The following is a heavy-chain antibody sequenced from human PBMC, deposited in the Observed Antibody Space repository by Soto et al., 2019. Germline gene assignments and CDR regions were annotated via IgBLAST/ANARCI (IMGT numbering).Heavy chain of an antibody. CDR1: GGSISSGGYS. D-gene: IGHD5-12*01. Sequence: QLQLQESGSGLVKPSQTLSLTCAVSGGSISSGGYSWSWIRQPPGKGLEWIGYIYHSGSTYYNPSLKSRVTISVDRSKNQFSLKLSSVTAADTAVYYCARRRGFPYYYGMDVWGQGTTVIVSS. CDR3: ARRRGFPYYYGMDV. J-gene: IGHJ6*02. V-gene: IGHV4-30-2*01. CDR2: IYHSGST.